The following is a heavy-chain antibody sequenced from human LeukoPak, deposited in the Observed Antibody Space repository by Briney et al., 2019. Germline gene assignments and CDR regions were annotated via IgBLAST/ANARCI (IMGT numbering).Heavy chain of an antibody. J-gene: IGHJ4*02. D-gene: IGHD3-9*01. Sequence: GARVKGSCSASGDTFTDYYIHWGRRAAGQGLEWMGWVDPRSGITRCTQKFQGRVTMTRDTSINTVYVDLSGLTFDDTAVYYCATDNYGMLDYWGQGTLVTVSS. CDR1: GDTFTDYY. CDR3: ATDNYGMLDY. CDR2: VDPRSGIT. V-gene: IGHV1-2*02.